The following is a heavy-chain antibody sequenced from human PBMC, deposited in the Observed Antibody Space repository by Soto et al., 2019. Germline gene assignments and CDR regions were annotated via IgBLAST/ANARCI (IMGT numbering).Heavy chain of an antibody. J-gene: IGHJ4*02. CDR3: ARGSPIAVAGQYYFDY. V-gene: IGHV1-69*06. Sequence: ASVKVSCKASGGTFSSYAISWVRQAPGRGLEWMGGIIPTFGTANYAQKFQGRVTITADKSTSTAYMELSSLTSEDTALYYCARGSPIAVAGQYYFDYLGQGTLLTVSS. CDR2: IIPTFGTA. CDR1: GGTFSSYA. D-gene: IGHD6-19*01.